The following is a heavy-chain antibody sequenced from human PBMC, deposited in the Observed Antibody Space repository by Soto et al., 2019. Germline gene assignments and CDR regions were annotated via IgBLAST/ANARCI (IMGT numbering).Heavy chain of an antibody. V-gene: IGHV3-7*05. CDR2: IRKEGSAR. D-gene: IGHD6-13*01. Sequence: EVQLVESGGGLVHPGGTLRLSCEASGFAFGSSWMTWVRQAPGKGLEWVANIRKEGSARSYLDSVTGRFTISRDNAKNSLYLQMESLRAEYTGLYGCARDVSPGSSSVYLDAVDILGQGTMVTVSS. CDR1: GFAFGSSW. CDR3: ARDVSPGSSSVYLDAVDI. J-gene: IGHJ3*02.